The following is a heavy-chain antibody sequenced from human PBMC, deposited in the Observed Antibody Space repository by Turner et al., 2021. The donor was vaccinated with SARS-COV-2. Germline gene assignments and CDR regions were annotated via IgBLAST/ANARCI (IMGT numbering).Heavy chain of an antibody. Sequence: QVQLVESGGGVVQPGRSLRLSCAASGFTFSSYGMHWVRPAPGKGLEWVAVISYDGSNKYYADSVKGRFTISRDNSKNTLYLQMNSLRAEDTAVYYCAKVSPNRGLRPYYYYYGMDVWGQGTTVTVSS. V-gene: IGHV3-30*18. D-gene: IGHD5-12*01. CDR1: GFTFSSYG. CDR3: AKVSPNRGLRPYYYYYGMDV. J-gene: IGHJ6*02. CDR2: ISYDGSNK.